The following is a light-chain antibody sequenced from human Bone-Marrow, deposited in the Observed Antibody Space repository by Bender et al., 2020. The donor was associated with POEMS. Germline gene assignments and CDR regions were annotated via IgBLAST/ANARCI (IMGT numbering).Light chain of an antibody. Sequence: QSALTQPASVSGSPGQSITISCTGTSSDVGGYNYVSWYQQHPGKAPKFMIYSFSTRPSGVSNRFSGSKFANTASLTISGLQAEDEADYYCSSYTTSSTVIFGGGTKLAVL. CDR3: SSYTTSSTVI. J-gene: IGLJ2*01. CDR2: SFS. V-gene: IGLV2-14*01. CDR1: SSDVGGYNY.